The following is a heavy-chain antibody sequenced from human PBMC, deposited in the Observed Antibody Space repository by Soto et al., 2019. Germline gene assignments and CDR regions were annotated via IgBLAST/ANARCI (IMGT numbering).Heavy chain of an antibody. CDR3: ARDISLEYGGFPLYYYGMDV. D-gene: IGHD3-10*01. CDR1: GYTFTSYG. V-gene: IGHV1-18*01. J-gene: IGHJ6*02. Sequence: ASVTVSCQTSGYTFTSYGISWVRQAPGQGLEWMGWISAYNGNTNYAQKLQGRVTMTTDTSTSAVYMELSSLRSEDTAVYYCARDISLEYGGFPLYYYGMDVWGQGTTVTVSS. CDR2: ISAYNGNT.